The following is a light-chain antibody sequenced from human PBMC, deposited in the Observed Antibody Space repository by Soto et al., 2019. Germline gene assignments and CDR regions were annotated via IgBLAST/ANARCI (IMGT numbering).Light chain of an antibody. CDR3: QQYGRSRGT. CDR2: GAS. Sequence: EIVLTQSPGTLSLSPGERATLSCRASQSVSSSYLAWYQQKPGQAPRLLIYGASSRATGIPDRFSGSGSGTDFTLTISRLEPEDFAVYYWQQYGRSRGTFGQGTRLEIK. J-gene: IGKJ5*01. CDR1: QSVSSSY. V-gene: IGKV3-20*01.